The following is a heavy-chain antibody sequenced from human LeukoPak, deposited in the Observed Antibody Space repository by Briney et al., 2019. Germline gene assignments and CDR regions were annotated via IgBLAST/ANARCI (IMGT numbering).Heavy chain of an antibody. CDR3: ARGPVGGATYYDGDAFDI. D-gene: IGHD1-26*01. V-gene: IGHV4-59*01. J-gene: IGHJ3*02. Sequence: SETLSLTSTVSGGSISSYYWSWIRQSPGKGLEWIGYIYYSGSTNYNPSLKSRVTISVDTSKNQFSLKLSSVTAVDTAVYYCARGPVGGATYYDGDAFDIWGQGTMVTVSS. CDR2: IYYSGST. CDR1: GGSISSYY.